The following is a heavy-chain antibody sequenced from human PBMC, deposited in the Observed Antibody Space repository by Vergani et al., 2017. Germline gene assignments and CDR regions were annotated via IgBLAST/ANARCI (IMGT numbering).Heavy chain of an antibody. CDR3: TIIVVVTAASRY. CDR1: GFTFSNAW. J-gene: IGHJ4*02. CDR2: IKSKTDGGTT. V-gene: IGHV3-15*01. Sequence: EVQLVESGGGLVKPGGSLRLSCAVSGFTFSNAWMNWVRQAPGKGLEWVGRIKSKTDGGTTDYAAPVKSRFTISRDDSKNTLYLQMNSLKTEDTAVYYCTIIVVVTAASRYWGKGTLVTVSS. D-gene: IGHD2-2*01.